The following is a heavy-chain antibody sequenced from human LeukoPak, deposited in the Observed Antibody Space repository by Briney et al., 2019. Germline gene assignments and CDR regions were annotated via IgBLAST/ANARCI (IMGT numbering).Heavy chain of an antibody. J-gene: IGHJ4*02. CDR1: GFTFSTYA. D-gene: IGHD2-15*01. CDR3: ANGYCSGGSWYWALGY. CDR2: ISGGAGST. V-gene: IGHV3-23*01. Sequence: PGASLRLSCAASGFTFSTYAMSWVRQAPGKGLEWVSVISGGAGSTYYADSVKGRFTISRDNSRSTLYLQMNSLRAEDTAVYFCANGYCSGGSWYWALGYWGQGALVTVSS.